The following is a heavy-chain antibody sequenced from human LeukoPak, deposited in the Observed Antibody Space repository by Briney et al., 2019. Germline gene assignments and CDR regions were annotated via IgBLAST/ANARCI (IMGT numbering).Heavy chain of an antibody. CDR2: FNHSRST. CDR1: GRFFSGYY. V-gene: IGHV4-34*01. D-gene: IGHD5-12*01. J-gene: IGHJ4*02. Sequence: RSETMSLACAVDGRFFSGYYWRWIRPPPGKVLGWIGEFNHSRSTNYNPSLKSRVTISVDTSKNQISLKLSSVTAADTAVYYCARARSQYSGCDYKSWGQGTLVTVSS. CDR3: ARARSQYSGCDYKS.